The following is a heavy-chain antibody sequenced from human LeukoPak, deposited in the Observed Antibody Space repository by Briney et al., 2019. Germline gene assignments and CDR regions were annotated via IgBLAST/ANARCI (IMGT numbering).Heavy chain of an antibody. J-gene: IGHJ4*02. D-gene: IGHD5-24*01. CDR1: GFTFSDAW. CDR2: IKSETDGGTT. Sequence: GESLRLSCVACGFTFSDAWMSWVRQAPGKGLEWVGRIKSETDGGTTDYAAPVKGRFTISRDDSKSTVSLQMNSLQSEDTAVYYCTSSSAEEWLFDCWGQGTLVTVSS. V-gene: IGHV3-15*01. CDR3: TSSSAEEWLFDC.